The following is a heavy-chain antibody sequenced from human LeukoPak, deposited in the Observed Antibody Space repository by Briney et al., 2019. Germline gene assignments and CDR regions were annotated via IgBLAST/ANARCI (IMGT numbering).Heavy chain of an antibody. J-gene: IGHJ5*02. CDR2: ISSSSSYI. V-gene: IGHV3-21*01. Sequence: GGSLRLPCAASGFTFSSYSMNWVRQAPGKGLEWVSSISSSSSYIYYAGSVKGRFTISRDNAKNSLYLQMNSLRAEDTAVYYCARATIFGWFDPWGQGTLVTVSS. CDR3: ARATIFGWFDP. D-gene: IGHD3-9*01. CDR1: GFTFSSYS.